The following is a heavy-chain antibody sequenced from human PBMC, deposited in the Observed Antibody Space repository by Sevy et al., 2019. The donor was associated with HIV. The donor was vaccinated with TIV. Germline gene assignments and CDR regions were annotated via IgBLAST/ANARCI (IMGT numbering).Heavy chain of an antibody. CDR1: GGSVSSDNYY. CDR2: IYYSRST. D-gene: IGHD1-26*01. CDR3: ARDHSRSYYDSWFDP. J-gene: IGHJ5*02. V-gene: IGHV4-61*01. Sequence: SETLSLTCTVSGGSVSSDNYYWSWIRQPPGKGLEWIGNIYYSRSTNYYPSLKSRVTISVDTSKNQFSLKLSSVTAADTAVYYCARDHSRSYYDSWFDPWGQGTLVTVSS.